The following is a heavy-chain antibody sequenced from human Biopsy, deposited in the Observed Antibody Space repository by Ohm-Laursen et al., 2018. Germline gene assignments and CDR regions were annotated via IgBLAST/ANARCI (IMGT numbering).Heavy chain of an antibody. Sequence: TLSLTCTVSGVATKGGRYYWNRIRHHPGKGLEWTGNIFYSANTYYNPSLRSRVTISVDTSKNQFSLKLSSVTAADTAVYYCARLGSGDYFPSFFYFWGPVALVTVSS. J-gene: IGHJ4*01. CDR2: IFYSANT. V-gene: IGHV4-31*03. D-gene: IGHD5-12*01. CDR3: ARLGSGDYFPSFFYF. CDR1: GVATKGGRYY.